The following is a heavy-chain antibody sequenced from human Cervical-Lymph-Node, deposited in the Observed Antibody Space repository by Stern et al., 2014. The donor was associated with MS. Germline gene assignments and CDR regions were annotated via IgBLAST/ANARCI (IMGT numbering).Heavy chain of an antibody. CDR3: AAQNTVTNYYYYGMDV. J-gene: IGHJ6*02. D-gene: IGHD4-17*01. V-gene: IGHV1-24*01. CDR1: GYTLSELS. Sequence: VQLVQSGAEVKKPGASVKVSCKASGYTLSELSMHWVRQAPGRGLERMGGFDPEEGGTIYAQKFQGRVTMTEDTSTDTAYMELSSLRSKDTAVYYCAAQNTVTNYYYYGMDVWGQGTTVTVSS. CDR2: FDPEEGGT.